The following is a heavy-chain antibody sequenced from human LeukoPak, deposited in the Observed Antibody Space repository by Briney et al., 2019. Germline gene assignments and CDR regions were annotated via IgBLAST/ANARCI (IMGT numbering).Heavy chain of an antibody. Sequence: PSETLSLTCAVYGGSFSGYYWSWIRQPPGKGLEWIGSIYYSGYTYYNPSLESRVTISVDTSKNQFSLKLRSVTAADTAVYYCAKHYMGSYNNRGLDYWGQGTLVTVSS. J-gene: IGHJ4*02. V-gene: IGHV4-34*01. CDR1: GGSFSGYY. CDR2: IYYSGYT. CDR3: AKHYMGSYNNRGLDY. D-gene: IGHD3-10*01.